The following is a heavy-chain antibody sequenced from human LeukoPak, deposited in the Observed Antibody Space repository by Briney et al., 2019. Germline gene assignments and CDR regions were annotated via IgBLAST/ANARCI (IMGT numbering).Heavy chain of an antibody. D-gene: IGHD3-22*01. V-gene: IGHV4-39*01. CDR3: AKTSGRGTVDPGTSGYINF. Sequence: SETLSLTCTDSGGSISSSNYYWDWIRQPPGQGLEWIGSIHYSGNTNYNPSLKSRVTIVADTSKNEFSLEMSSVTAADTAVYYCAKTSGRGTVDPGTSGYINFWGQGILVTVSS. CDR1: GGSISSSNYY. J-gene: IGHJ4*02. CDR2: IHYSGNT.